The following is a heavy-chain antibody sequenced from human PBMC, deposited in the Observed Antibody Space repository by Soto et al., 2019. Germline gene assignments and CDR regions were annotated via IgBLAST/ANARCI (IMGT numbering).Heavy chain of an antibody. CDR1: GFTFSSYS. J-gene: IGHJ6*03. D-gene: IGHD2-15*01. CDR2: ISSSSSYI. CDR3: ARVLQPGYCSGGSFYPPLSCYYYYYMAV. Sequence: GSLRLSCTASGFTFSSYSMNWVRQAPGKGLEWVSSISSSSSYIYYADSVKGRFTISRDNAKNSLYLQMNSLRAEDTAVYYCARVLQPGYCSGGSFYPPLSCYYYYYMAVWGKGTTVTVSS. V-gene: IGHV3-21*01.